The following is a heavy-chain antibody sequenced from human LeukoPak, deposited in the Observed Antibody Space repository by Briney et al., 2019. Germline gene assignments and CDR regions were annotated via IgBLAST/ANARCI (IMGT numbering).Heavy chain of an antibody. D-gene: IGHD1-26*01. CDR2: IYPGDSDT. CDR3: GRQAGSYSHDAFDI. J-gene: IGHJ3*02. Sequence: GESLKISCKGSGYSFTSYWIGWVRQMPGKGLEWMGIIYPGDSDTRHSPSFQGQVTISSDKSISTAYLQWSSLKASDTAMYYCGRQAGSYSHDAFDIWAQGTMVTVSS. CDR1: GYSFTSYW. V-gene: IGHV5-51*01.